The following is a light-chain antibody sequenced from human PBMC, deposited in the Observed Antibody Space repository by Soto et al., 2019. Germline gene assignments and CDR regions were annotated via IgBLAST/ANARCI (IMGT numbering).Light chain of an antibody. CDR1: QSVGSSH. Sequence: ESVLPQSQGTLSFSPVERSTIYFLSSQSVGSSHLAWYQQKPGQANRILIYGAYSRATGIQDRFSGSGSGTDFTLTIRRMEPEDFAVYYCQQYGSAQWKCGNGTKVDIK. V-gene: IGKV3-20*01. CDR2: GAY. CDR3: QQYGSAQWK. J-gene: IGKJ1*01.